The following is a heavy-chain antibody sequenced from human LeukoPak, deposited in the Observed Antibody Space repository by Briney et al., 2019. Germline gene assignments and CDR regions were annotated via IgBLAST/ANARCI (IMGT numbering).Heavy chain of an antibody. D-gene: IGHD3-3*01. J-gene: IGHJ4*02. CDR1: GGSTSNYF. Sequence: SETLSLTRTVSGGSTSNYFCTWLRQSAGKGLEWIWRIHTSGSTNYNPSLKSRVSMSVDTSKNQFSLKLSSVTAADTAVYYCARDPEGHGYYFDYWGQGALVTVSS. V-gene: IGHV4-4*07. CDR2: IHTSGST. CDR3: ARDPEGHGYYFDY.